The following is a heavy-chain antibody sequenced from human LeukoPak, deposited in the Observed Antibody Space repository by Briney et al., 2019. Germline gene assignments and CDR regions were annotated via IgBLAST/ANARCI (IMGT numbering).Heavy chain of an antibody. Sequence: PGGPLRLSCAASGFTFSSYEMNWVRQAPGKGLEWVSYISSSGSTIYYADSVKGRFTISRDNAKNSLYLQMNSLRAEDTAVYYCARGSRRWGPDYWGQGTLVTVSS. J-gene: IGHJ4*02. D-gene: IGHD4-23*01. CDR1: GFTFSSYE. CDR3: ARGSRRWGPDY. V-gene: IGHV3-48*03. CDR2: ISSSGSTI.